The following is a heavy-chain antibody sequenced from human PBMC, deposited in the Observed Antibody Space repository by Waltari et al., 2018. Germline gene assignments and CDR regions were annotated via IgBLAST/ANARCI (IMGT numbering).Heavy chain of an antibody. J-gene: IGHJ3*02. CDR3: ARVSEGITMVQGGDI. Sequence: QLQLQESGPGLVKPSETLSLTCTVSGCSISSSSYYWGWIRQPPGKGLEWIGSIYYSGSTYYNPSLKSRVTISVDTSKNQFSLKLSSVTAADTAVYYCARVSEGITMVQGGDIWGQGTMVTVSS. V-gene: IGHV4-39*07. D-gene: IGHD3-10*01. CDR2: IYYSGST. CDR1: GCSISSSSYY.